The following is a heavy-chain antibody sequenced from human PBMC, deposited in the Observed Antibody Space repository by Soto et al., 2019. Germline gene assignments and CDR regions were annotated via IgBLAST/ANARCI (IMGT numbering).Heavy chain of an antibody. CDR3: ARAVAELMCFDY. CDR1: GYTFTSYG. Sequence: ASVKVSCKASGYTFTSYGISWVRQAPGQGLEWMGWISAYNGNTNYAQKLRGRVTMTTDTSTSTAYMELRSLRSDDTAVYYCARAVAELMCFDYWGQGTLVTVSS. J-gene: IGHJ4*02. CDR2: ISAYNGNT. V-gene: IGHV1-18*01. D-gene: IGHD6-19*01.